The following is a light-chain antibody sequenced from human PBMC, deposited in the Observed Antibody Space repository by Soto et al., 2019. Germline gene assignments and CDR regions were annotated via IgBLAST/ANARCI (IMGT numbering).Light chain of an antibody. CDR1: SSEVGGYNY. CDR2: EIY. J-gene: IGLJ2*01. Sequence: QSVLTQPPSAAGSPGPAVTISCTGTSSEVGGYNYVSRYKHHPDQAPKLMIYEIYKRPSGVPDRFSVSMSGNTASLTVSGLQDEDEAEYYCSSYAASDSFVVVGGGTKLTV. CDR3: SSYAASDSFVV. V-gene: IGLV2-8*01.